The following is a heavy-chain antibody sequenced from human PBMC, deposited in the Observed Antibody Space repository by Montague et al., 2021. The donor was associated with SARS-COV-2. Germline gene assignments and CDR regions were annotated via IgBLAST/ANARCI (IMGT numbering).Heavy chain of an antibody. CDR1: GGSFSTYS. Sequence: SETLSLTCAVHGGSFSTYSWNWIRQPPGKGLEWIGEIHHGGSTNYNPSLKSRVTISADTSKNQFSLKLTSVAAADTAVYYCARLGDGAVPSPILGVGPYYSYYYMDVWGKGTTATVSS. CDR3: ARLGDGAVPSPILGVGPYYSYYYMDV. D-gene: IGHD3-10*01. CDR2: IHHGGST. J-gene: IGHJ6*03. V-gene: IGHV4-34*01.